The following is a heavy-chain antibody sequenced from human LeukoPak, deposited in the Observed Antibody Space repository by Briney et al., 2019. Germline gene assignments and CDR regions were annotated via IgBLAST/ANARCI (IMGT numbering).Heavy chain of an antibody. CDR1: GFIFSSYW. J-gene: IGHJ4*02. CDR3: TRTGYRSNWYAPK. V-gene: IGHV3-7*01. D-gene: IGHD6-13*01. CDR2: MYQDGSEK. Sequence: GGSLRLSCAASGFIFSSYWVTWVRQAPGKGLEWVANMYQDGSEKYYVDSVKGRFTISRDNAKNSLYLQMNSLRAEDTAVYYCTRTGYRSNWYAPKWGQGTLVTVSS.